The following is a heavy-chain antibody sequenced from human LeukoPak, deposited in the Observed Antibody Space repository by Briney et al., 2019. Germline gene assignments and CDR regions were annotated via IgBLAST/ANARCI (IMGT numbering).Heavy chain of an antibody. Sequence: ETGGSLRLSCAASGFTFSSYSMNWVRQAPGKGLEWVSYISSGSSGIYYADSVKGRFTISRDNAKNSLSLQMNSLRAEDTAVYYCARAGSSGWYDAFDLWGQGTMVTVSS. D-gene: IGHD6-19*01. J-gene: IGHJ3*01. CDR2: ISSGSSGI. CDR3: ARAGSSGWYDAFDL. CDR1: GFTFSSYS. V-gene: IGHV3-48*01.